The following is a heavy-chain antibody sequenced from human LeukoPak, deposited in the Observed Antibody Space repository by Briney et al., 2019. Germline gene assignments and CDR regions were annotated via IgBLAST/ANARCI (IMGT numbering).Heavy chain of an antibody. D-gene: IGHD3-22*01. V-gene: IGHV4-34*01. J-gene: IGHJ4*02. Sequence: PSETLSLTCAVYGGSFSGYYWSWIRQPPGKGLEWIGEINHSGSTNYNPSLKSRVTISVDTSKNQFSLKLSSVTAADTAVYYCARLWGSGYEYGNPYYFDYWGQGTLVTVSS. CDR3: ARLWGSGYEYGNPYYFDY. CDR1: GGSFSGYY. CDR2: INHSGST.